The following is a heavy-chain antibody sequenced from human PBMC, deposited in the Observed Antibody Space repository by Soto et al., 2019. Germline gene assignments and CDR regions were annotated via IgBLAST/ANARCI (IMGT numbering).Heavy chain of an antibody. D-gene: IGHD2-2*01. CDR1: GYTFTSHG. Sequence: ASVKVSCKASGYTFTSHGISWVRQAPGQGLEWMGWISAYNGNTNYAQKLQGRVTMTTDTSTSTAYMELRSLRSDDTAVYYCASLWGPGTSCYGGSCWFDPWGQGTLVTVSS. CDR3: ASLWGPGTSCYGGSCWFDP. V-gene: IGHV1-18*01. CDR2: ISAYNGNT. J-gene: IGHJ5*02.